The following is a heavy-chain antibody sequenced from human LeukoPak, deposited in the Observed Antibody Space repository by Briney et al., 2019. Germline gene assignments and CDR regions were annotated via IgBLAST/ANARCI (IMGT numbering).Heavy chain of an antibody. CDR1: GFTFSNYA. V-gene: IGHV3-23*01. D-gene: IGHD3-22*01. J-gene: IGHJ4*02. CDR2: ITSSGAST. CDR3: AKRHFESSGYFDH. Sequence: GESLRLSCAASGFTFSNYAMSWVRRAPGKGLEWVAAITSSGASTDYADSVKGRFTISRDNSRNTLYLQMYSLRAEDTAVYYCAKRHFESSGYFDHWGQGILVTVSS.